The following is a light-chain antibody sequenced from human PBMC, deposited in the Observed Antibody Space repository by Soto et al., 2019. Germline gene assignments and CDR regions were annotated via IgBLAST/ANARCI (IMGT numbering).Light chain of an antibody. CDR2: DVS. Sequence: QSALTKPASVSGSPGQSITISCTGTSSDVGGYNYVSWYQQHPGKAPKLMIYDVSDRPSGVSNRFSGSKSGNTASLTISGLQAADEADYYCSSYTSSSTYVFGTGTKRTVL. CDR1: SSDVGGYNY. CDR3: SSYTSSSTYV. V-gene: IGLV2-14*01. J-gene: IGLJ1*01.